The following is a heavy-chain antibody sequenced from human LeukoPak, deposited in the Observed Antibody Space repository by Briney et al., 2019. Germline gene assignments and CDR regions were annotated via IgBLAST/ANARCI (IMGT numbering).Heavy chain of an antibody. V-gene: IGHV3-30*03. CDR1: GFTFSSYG. CDR3: ASTYSSSSSFDY. D-gene: IGHD6-6*01. J-gene: IGHJ4*02. Sequence: GGSLRLSCAASGFTFSSYGMHWVRQAPGKGLEWVAVISYDGSNKYYADSVKGRFTISRDNSKNTLYLQMNSLRAEDTAVYYCASTYSSSSSFDYWGQGTLVTVSS. CDR2: ISYDGSNK.